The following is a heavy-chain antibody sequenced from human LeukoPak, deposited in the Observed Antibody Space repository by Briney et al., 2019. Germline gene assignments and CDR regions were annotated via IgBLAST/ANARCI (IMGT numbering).Heavy chain of an antibody. J-gene: IGHJ4*02. V-gene: IGHV1-3*01. CDR3: AGSYGDYSHFDY. Sequence: ASVKVSCKASGYTFAKYAIHWVRQAPGQRLEWMGWINAGNGNTKYSQKLQGRVTITRDTSASTAYMELSSLRSEDTAMYYCAGSYGDYSHFDYWGQGTLVTVSS. CDR1: GYTFAKYA. CDR2: INAGNGNT. D-gene: IGHD4-17*01.